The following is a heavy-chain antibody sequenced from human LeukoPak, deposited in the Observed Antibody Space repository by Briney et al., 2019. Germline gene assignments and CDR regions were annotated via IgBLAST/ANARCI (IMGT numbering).Heavy chain of an antibody. D-gene: IGHD5-24*01. Sequence: PSETLSLTCAVSGYSISSGYYWGWIRQPPGKGLEWIGSIYHSGSTYYNPSLKSRVTISVDTSKNQFSLKLSSVTAADTAVYYCARDRGYNKNWFDPWGQGTLVTVSS. V-gene: IGHV4-38-2*02. J-gene: IGHJ5*02. CDR3: ARDRGYNKNWFDP. CDR1: GYSISSGYY. CDR2: IYHSGST.